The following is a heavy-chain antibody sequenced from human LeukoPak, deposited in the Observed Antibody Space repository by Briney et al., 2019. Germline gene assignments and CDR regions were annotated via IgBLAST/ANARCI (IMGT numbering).Heavy chain of an antibody. V-gene: IGHV3-30*04. CDR3: ARDLLRAAAGTIPRYYYYYYGMDV. D-gene: IGHD6-13*01. CDR2: ISYDGSNK. CDR1: GFTCSSYA. J-gene: IGHJ6*02. Sequence: GRSLRLSCAASGFTCSSYAMHWVRQAPGKGLEWVAVISYDGSNKYYADSVKGRFTISRDNSKNTLYLQMNSLRAEDTAVYYCARDLLRAAAGTIPRYYYYYYGMDVWGQGTTVTVSS.